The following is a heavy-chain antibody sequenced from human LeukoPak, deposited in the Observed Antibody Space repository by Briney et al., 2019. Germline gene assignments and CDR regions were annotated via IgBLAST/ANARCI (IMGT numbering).Heavy chain of an antibody. CDR3: AIQPITMVRGVISVYGY. CDR1: GYTFTSYG. CDR2: ISAYNGNT. V-gene: IGHV1-18*01. Sequence: ASVKVSCKSSGYTFTSYGISWVRQAPGQGVEWVGWISAYNGNTNYAQKLQGRVTATTDTSTSTAYMELRSLRSDDTAVYYCAIQPITMVRGVISVYGYWGQGTLVTVSS. J-gene: IGHJ4*02. D-gene: IGHD3-10*01.